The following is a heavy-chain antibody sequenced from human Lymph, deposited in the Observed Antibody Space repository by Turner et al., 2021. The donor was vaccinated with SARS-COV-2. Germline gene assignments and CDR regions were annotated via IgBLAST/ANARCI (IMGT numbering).Heavy chain of an antibody. D-gene: IGHD6-13*01. Sequence: QVQLVQSGAEVKKPGSSVKVSCKASGGTFSSSAISGVRQAPGQGLGWMGVIIPMLGIAKHAQKFQGRVTITADKSTSTAYMELSSLSSEDTAVFYGARMVAPGRGGGVYYYYYGMDVWGQGTTVTVSS. J-gene: IGHJ6*02. V-gene: IGHV1-69*10. CDR1: GGTFSSSA. CDR2: IIPMLGIA. CDR3: ARMVAPGRGGGVYYYYYGMDV.